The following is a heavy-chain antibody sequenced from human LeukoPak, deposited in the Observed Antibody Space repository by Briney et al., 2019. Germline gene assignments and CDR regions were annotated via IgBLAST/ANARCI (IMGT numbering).Heavy chain of an antibody. CDR3: AREKAYCGGDCYSVFDY. CDR1: GYTFNGYY. J-gene: IGHJ4*02. V-gene: IGHV1-2*04. D-gene: IGHD2-21*02. Sequence: ASVTVSCKASGYTFNGYYMHWVRQAPGQGLEWMGWINPNSGGTNYAQKFQGWVTMTRDTSISTAYMELRSLRSDDTAVYYCAREKAYCGGDCYSVFDYWGQGTLVTVSS. CDR2: INPNSGGT.